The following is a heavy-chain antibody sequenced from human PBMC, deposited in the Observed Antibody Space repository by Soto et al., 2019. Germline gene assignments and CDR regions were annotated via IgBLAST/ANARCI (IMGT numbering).Heavy chain of an antibody. CDR2: IIPILGIA. CDR3: ARIIRLGESNRDY. CDR1: GGTFSSYT. V-gene: IGHV1-69*02. J-gene: IGHJ4*02. D-gene: IGHD3-16*01. Sequence: QVQLVQSGAEVKKPGSSVKVSCKASGGTFSSYTISWVRQAPGQGLEWMGRIIPILGIANYAQKFQGRVTITADKSTSTAYMELSSLRTEDTAVYYCARIIRLGESNRDYWGQGTLVTVSS.